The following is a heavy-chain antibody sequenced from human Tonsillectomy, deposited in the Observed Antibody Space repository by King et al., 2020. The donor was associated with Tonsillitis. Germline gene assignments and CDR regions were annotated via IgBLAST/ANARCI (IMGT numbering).Heavy chain of an antibody. V-gene: IGHV3-15*07. CDR1: GFTFSSAW. CDR2: IKSKTDGGTT. CDR3: TTFRIYGGNSGNLSGGAFDI. J-gene: IGHJ3*02. D-gene: IGHD4-23*01. Sequence: VQLVESGGGFIKPGGSLRLSCASSGFTFSSAWMNWVRQAPGKGLEWVGRIKSKTDGGTTDYAAPVKGRFTISRDDSKNTLYLQINSLKTEDTAVYYCTTFRIYGGNSGNLSGGAFDIWGQGTMVTVSS.